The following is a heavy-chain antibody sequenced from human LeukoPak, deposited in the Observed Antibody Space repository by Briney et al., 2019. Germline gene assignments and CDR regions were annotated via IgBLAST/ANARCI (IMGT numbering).Heavy chain of an antibody. J-gene: IGHJ4*02. D-gene: IGHD2-21*01. CDR3: AKAPVTSCRGAYCYPFDS. CDR2: TSSSDAGT. CDR1: GFTLSTSA. V-gene: IGHV3-23*01. Sequence: GGSLRLSCAASGFTLSTSAMSWVRQTPGKGLEWVAATSSSDAGTYHADSVRGRFTISRDNSKNTLYLQMNSLRAEGAAVYFCAKAPVTSCRGAYCYPFDSWGQGTLVTVSS.